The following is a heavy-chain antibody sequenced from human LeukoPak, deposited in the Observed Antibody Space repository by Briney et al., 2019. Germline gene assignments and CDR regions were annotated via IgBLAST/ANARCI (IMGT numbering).Heavy chain of an antibody. Sequence: GGSLRLSCAASGFTFSSYGMHWVRQAPGKGLEWVVVIWYDGSNKYYADSVKGRFAISRDNSKNTLYLQMNSLRAEDTAVYYCARESGVVPAEMSPLDYWGQGTLVTVSS. J-gene: IGHJ4*02. CDR2: IWYDGSNK. CDR1: GFTFSSYG. CDR3: ARESGVVPAEMSPLDY. D-gene: IGHD2-2*01. V-gene: IGHV3-33*01.